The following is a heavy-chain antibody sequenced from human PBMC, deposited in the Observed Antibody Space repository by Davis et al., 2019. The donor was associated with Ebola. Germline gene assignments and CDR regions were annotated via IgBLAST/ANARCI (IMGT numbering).Heavy chain of an antibody. J-gene: IGHJ6*03. D-gene: IGHD3-9*01. CDR3: AKGSLVLRYFHYYYYYYMDV. CDR2: ISGSGGST. CDR1: GFTFSSYA. Sequence: GESLKISCAASGFTFSSYAMSWVRQAPGKGLEWVSAISGSGGSTYYADSVKGRFTISRDNSKNTLYLQMNSLRAEDTAVYYCAKGSLVLRYFHYYYYYYMDVWGKGTTVTVSS. V-gene: IGHV3-23*01.